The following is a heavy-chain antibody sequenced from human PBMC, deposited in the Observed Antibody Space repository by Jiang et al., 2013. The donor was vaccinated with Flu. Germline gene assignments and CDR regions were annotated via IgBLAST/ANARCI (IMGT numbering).Heavy chain of an antibody. CDR2: LLQSGGT. Sequence: SSGDYYWSWIRQPPREGPGVDWVHLLQSGGTYYNPSLKSRVTISVDTSKNQFSLKLSSVTAADTAVYYCARVEAAVAYYFDYWGQGTLVTVSS. J-gene: IGHJ4*02. D-gene: IGHD6-19*01. V-gene: IGHV4-30-4*08. CDR3: ARVEAAVAYYFDY. CDR1: SSGDYY.